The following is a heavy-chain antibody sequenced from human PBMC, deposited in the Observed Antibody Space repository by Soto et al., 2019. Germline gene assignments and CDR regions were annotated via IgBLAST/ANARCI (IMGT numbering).Heavy chain of an antibody. D-gene: IGHD6-19*01. V-gene: IGHV1-2*02. CDR3: ARDLSSGWYVDY. J-gene: IGHJ4*02. CDR1: GYTFTGYY. CDR2: INPNSGGT. Sequence: ASVKLSCKASGYTFTGYYMHWVRQAPGQGLEWMGWINPNSGGTNYAQKFQGRVTMTRDTSISTAYMELSRLRSDDTAVYYCARDLSSGWYVDYWGQGTLVTVSS.